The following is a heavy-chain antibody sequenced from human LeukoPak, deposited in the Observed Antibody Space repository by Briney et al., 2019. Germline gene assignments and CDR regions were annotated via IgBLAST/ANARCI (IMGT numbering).Heavy chain of an antibody. CDR3: ARDSSRAGYCSSTSCYTVHY. Sequence: GGSLRLSCAASGFTFSSYAMHWVRQAPGKGLEWVAVISYDGSNKYYADSVKGRFTISRDNSKNTPYLQMNSLRAEDTAVYYCARDSSRAGYCSSTSCYTVHYWGQGTLVTVSS. CDR1: GFTFSSYA. D-gene: IGHD2-2*02. V-gene: IGHV3-30-3*01. J-gene: IGHJ4*02. CDR2: ISYDGSNK.